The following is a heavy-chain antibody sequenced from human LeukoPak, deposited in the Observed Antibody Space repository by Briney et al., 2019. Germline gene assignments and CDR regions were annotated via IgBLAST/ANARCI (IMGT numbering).Heavy chain of an antibody. D-gene: IGHD3-3*01. V-gene: IGHV4-39*01. CDR1: GGSISSSSYY. Sequence: PSETLSLTCTVSGGSISSSSYYWGWIRQPPGKGLEWIGSIYYSGSTYYNPSLKSRVTISVDTSKNQFSLKLSSVTAADTAVYYCARAVPTKLRFLEWFPTFPFDYWGQGTLVTVSS. CDR3: ARAVPTKLRFLEWFPTFPFDY. CDR2: IYYSGST. J-gene: IGHJ4*02.